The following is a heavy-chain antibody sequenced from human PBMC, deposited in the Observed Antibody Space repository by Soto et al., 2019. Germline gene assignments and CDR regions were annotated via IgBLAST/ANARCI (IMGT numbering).Heavy chain of an antibody. J-gene: IGHJ5*02. D-gene: IGHD6-13*01. CDR2: IFYAGNT. Sequence: SETLSLTCNVSGGSISSSRSYWAWFRQPPGKELEWIANIFYAGNTYYNPSLKSRVTVSVDTSKNQFSLKLDSVTAADTAVYYCARQAAAPGIDLWFDPWGQGTLDTVSS. CDR1: GGSISSSRSY. V-gene: IGHV4-39*01. CDR3: ARQAAAPGIDLWFDP.